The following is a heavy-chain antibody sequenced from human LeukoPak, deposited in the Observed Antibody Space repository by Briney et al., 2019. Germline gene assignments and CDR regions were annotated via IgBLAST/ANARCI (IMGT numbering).Heavy chain of an antibody. V-gene: IGHV4-59*01. CDR3: ARGKYYYDSSGSPPHNWFDP. D-gene: IGHD3-22*01. J-gene: IGHJ5*02. Sequence: KPSETLSLTCAVYGGSFSGYYWSWIRQPPGKGLEWIGYIYYSGSTNYNPSLKSRVTISVDTSKNQFSLKLSSVTAADTAVYYCARGKYYYDSSGSPPHNWFDPWGQGTLVTVSS. CDR2: IYYSGST. CDR1: GGSFSGYY.